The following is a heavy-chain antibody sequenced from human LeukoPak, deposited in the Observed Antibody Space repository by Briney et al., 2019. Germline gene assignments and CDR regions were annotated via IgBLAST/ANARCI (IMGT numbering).Heavy chain of an antibody. CDR3: ARGGVSGTTVTTRAINWFDP. J-gene: IGHJ5*02. CDR2: INHSGST. V-gene: IGHV4-34*01. CDR1: GGSFSGYY. Sequence: SETLSLTCAVYGGSFSGYYWSWIRQPPGKGLEWIGEINHSGSTNYNPSLKSRVTISVDTSKNQFSLKLSSVTAADTAVYYCARGGVSGTTVTTRAINWFDPWGQGTLVTVSS. D-gene: IGHD4-17*01.